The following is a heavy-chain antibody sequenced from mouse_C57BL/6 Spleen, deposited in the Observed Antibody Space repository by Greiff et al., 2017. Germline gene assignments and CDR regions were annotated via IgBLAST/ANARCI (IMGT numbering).Heavy chain of an antibody. CDR1: GFSLTSYG. D-gene: IGHD2-4*01. V-gene: IGHV2-5*01. CDR2: IWRGGST. J-gene: IGHJ3*01. Sequence: QVQLKESGPGLVQPSQSLSITCTVSGFSLTSYGVHWVRQSPGKGLEWLGVIWRGGSTDYNAAFMSRLSITKDNSKSQVFFKMNSLQADDTAIYYCAKKGEDDYDSFAYWGQGTLVTVSA. CDR3: AKKGEDDYDSFAY.